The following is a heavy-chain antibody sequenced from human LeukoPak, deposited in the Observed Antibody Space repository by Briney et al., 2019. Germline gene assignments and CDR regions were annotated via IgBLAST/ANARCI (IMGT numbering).Heavy chain of an antibody. CDR3: ATGAGGWFDP. CDR2: IYYIGST. V-gene: IGHV4-59*01. Sequence: SETLSLTCTVSGGSISSYYCNWIRQPPGKGLEWTGYIYYIGSTNYNPSLKSRVTISVETSKNQFSLKLNSVTAADTAVYYCATGAGGWFDPWGQGTLVTVSS. CDR1: GGSISSYY. J-gene: IGHJ5*02.